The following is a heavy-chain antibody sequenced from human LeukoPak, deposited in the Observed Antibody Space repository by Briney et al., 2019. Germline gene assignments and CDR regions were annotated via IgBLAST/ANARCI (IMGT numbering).Heavy chain of an antibody. CDR2: ISSSSSYI. D-gene: IGHD1-26*01. J-gene: IGHJ4*02. CDR3: ARNSGSPTYYFDY. Sequence: PGGSLRLSCAASGFTFSSYSMNWVRQAPGKGLEWVSSISSSSSYIYYADSVKGRFTISRDNAKNSLYLQMNSLRAEDTAVYYCARNSGSPTYYFDYWGQGTLVTASS. V-gene: IGHV3-21*01. CDR1: GFTFSSYS.